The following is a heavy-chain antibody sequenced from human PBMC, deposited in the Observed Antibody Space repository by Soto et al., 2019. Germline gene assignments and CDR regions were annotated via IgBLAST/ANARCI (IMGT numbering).Heavy chain of an antibody. CDR1: GDTFTDYY. D-gene: IGHD2-21*02. V-gene: IGHV1-46*01. CDR3: ARGGHVVVVTAALDF. Sequence: QVQLVQSGAEVKKPGTSVKVSCKASGDTFTDYYIHWVRQAPGQGLEWMGTVNPSGGHTTYAQHFLGRMTMARDTSTSTLYMELTSLTSEDTAVYYCARGGHVVVVTAALDFWGQGTLVTVSS. J-gene: IGHJ4*02. CDR2: VNPSGGHT.